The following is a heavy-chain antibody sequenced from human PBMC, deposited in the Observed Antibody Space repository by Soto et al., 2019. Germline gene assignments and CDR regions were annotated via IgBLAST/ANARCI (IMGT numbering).Heavy chain of an antibody. D-gene: IGHD3-10*01. V-gene: IGHV5-51*01. CDR1: GYSFTIYC. CDR3: ARSSGSGSYYNIYYGMDV. Sequence: PGESLKISCNGSGYSFTIYCIGLVRQMPGKGLEWMGIIYPGDSDTRYSPSFQGQVTISADKSISTAYLQWSSLKASDTAMYYCARSSGSGSYYNIYYGMDVWGQGTTVTVSS. J-gene: IGHJ6*02. CDR2: IYPGDSDT.